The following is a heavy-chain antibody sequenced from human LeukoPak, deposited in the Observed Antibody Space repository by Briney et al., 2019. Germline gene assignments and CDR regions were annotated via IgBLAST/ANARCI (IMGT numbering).Heavy chain of an antibody. Sequence: GGSLRLSCAASGFTVSSNYMSWVRQAPGKGLEWVSVIYSGGSAYYADSVKGRFTISRDNSKNTLYLQMNSLRAEDTAVYYCASGLWNIRESVWFDPWGQGTLVTVSS. CDR2: IYSGGSA. CDR3: ASGLWNIRESVWFDP. J-gene: IGHJ5*02. D-gene: IGHD1/OR15-1a*01. CDR1: GFTVSSNY. V-gene: IGHV3-53*01.